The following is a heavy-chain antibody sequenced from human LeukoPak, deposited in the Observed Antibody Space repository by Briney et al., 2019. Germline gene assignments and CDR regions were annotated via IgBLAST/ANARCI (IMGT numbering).Heavy chain of an antibody. J-gene: IGHJ4*02. Sequence: PGRSLRLSCAASGFTFSSYTMDWVRQAPGKGLEWVARISYAGSNNYYADSVKGRFTISSDNPKNTLYLQMDSLRAEDTAMYYCARGVDYWGQGTLVTVSS. CDR2: ISYAGSNN. V-gene: IGHV3-30-3*01. CDR1: GFTFSSYT. CDR3: ARGVDY.